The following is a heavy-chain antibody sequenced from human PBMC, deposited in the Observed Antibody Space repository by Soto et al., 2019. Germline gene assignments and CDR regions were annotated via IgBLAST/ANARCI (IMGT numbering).Heavy chain of an antibody. J-gene: IGHJ5*02. CDR3: ARGIWFDP. CDR1: GYTFTSYC. Sequence: ASVKVSGKASGYTFTSYCISWLRQAPGQGLEWMGWISAYNGNTNYAQKLQGRATTTTDTSTSTAYMALRIRGSDDTDVYYCARGIWFDPWGQGTLVTVSS. V-gene: IGHV1-18*04. CDR2: ISAYNGNT.